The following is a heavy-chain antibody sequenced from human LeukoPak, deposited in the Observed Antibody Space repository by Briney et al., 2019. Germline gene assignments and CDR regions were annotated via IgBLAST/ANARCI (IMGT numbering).Heavy chain of an antibody. CDR1: GGSFRGYY. J-gene: IGHJ5*02. D-gene: IGHD3-10*01. CDR2: INHSGST. CDR3: ARGVRNSMVRGEVFWFDP. Sequence: PSETLSLTCAVYGGSFRGYYWSWIRQPPGKGLEWIGEINHSGSTNYNPSLKSRVTISVDTSKNQFSLKLSSVTAADTAVYYCARGVRNSMVRGEVFWFDPWGQGTLVTVSS. V-gene: IGHV4-34*01.